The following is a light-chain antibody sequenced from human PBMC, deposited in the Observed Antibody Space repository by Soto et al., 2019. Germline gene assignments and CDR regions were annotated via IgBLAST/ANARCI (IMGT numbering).Light chain of an antibody. J-gene: IGKJ5*01. Sequence: ETVLTQSTSTLSLSAGERATLSCRASQSVSSYLAWYQQKPGQAPRLLIYDASNRATGIPARFSGSGYGTDFNLTISSLETEDFAVYYCQQRSNWQITFGQGTRLEIK. CDR3: QQRSNWQIT. V-gene: IGKV3-11*01. CDR2: DAS. CDR1: QSVSSY.